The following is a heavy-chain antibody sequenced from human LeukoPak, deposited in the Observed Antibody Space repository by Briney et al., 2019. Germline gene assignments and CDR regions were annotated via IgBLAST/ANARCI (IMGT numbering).Heavy chain of an antibody. V-gene: IGHV1-18*01. Sequence: ASVTVSCKASGRSFSTYAMNWVRQAPGQGLEWMGWISAYNGNTNYAQKLQGRVTMTTDTSTSTAYMELRSLRSDDTAVYYCARDKEKTTYYYDSSGYCSDYWGQGTLVTVSS. CDR2: ISAYNGNT. CDR3: ARDKEKTTYYYDSSGYCSDY. D-gene: IGHD3-22*01. CDR1: GRSFSTYA. J-gene: IGHJ4*02.